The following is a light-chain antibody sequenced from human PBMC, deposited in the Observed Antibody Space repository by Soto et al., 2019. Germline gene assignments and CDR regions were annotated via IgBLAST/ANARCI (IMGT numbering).Light chain of an antibody. CDR3: QQGDSWPWT. CDR2: GAF. Sequence: EIVMTQSPATLSVSPGGRATLSCRASQTVSSHIAWYQQKPGQAPRLLISGAFVRATGIPGRFSGSGSGTEFTLTISSLQSEDFATYYCQQGDSWPWTFGQGTKVDI. CDR1: QTVSSH. J-gene: IGKJ1*01. V-gene: IGKV3D-15*01.